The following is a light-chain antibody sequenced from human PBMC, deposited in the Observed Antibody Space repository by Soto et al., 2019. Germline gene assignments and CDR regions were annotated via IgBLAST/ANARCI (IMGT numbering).Light chain of an antibody. Sequence: DIVLTQSPGTLSLSPGERATLSCRVSQSVSSSYLAWYQQKPGQAPRLLTSGASSRATGIPDRFSGSGSVTHFTLTISILEPADFAVYYCQQYCSSPHTFGQGTKLEIK. CDR1: QSVSSSY. CDR3: QQYCSSPHT. CDR2: GAS. J-gene: IGKJ2*01. V-gene: IGKV3-20*01.